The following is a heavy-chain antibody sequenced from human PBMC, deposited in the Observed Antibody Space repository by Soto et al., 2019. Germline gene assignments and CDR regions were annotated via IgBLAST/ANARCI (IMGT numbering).Heavy chain of an antibody. CDR3: ASGWGWGFNY. D-gene: IGHD3-16*01. CDR2: TYYRSRWYN. V-gene: IGHV6-1*01. J-gene: IGHJ4*02. Sequence: QVQLQQSGPGLVKPSQTLSLTCAISGDSVSSNSADWNWIRQSPSRGLAWLGRTYYRSRWYNDYTVTVRSRIAVNADTSKNQFSLQLNSVTPDDTAVYYCASGWGWGFNYWGQGTLVTVSS. CDR1: GDSVSSNSAD.